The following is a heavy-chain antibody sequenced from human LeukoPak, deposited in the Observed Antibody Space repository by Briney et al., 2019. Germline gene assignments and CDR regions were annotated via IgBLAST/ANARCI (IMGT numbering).Heavy chain of an antibody. D-gene: IGHD3-10*01. Sequence: SETLSLTCTVSGGSISSGSYYWSWIRQPAGKGLEWIGRIYTSGSTHYNPSLKSRVTISVDTSKSQFSLKLSSVTAADTAVYYCARDGLNTMVRGKIHYYYMDVWGKGTTVTISS. J-gene: IGHJ6*03. V-gene: IGHV4-61*02. CDR3: ARDGLNTMVRGKIHYYYMDV. CDR2: IYTSGST. CDR1: GGSISSGSYY.